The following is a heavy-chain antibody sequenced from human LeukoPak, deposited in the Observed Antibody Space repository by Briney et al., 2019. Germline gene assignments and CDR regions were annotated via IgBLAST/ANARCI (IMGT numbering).Heavy chain of an antibody. Sequence: SETLSLTCTVSGGSISSYYWSWIRQPAGKGLEWIGRIYTSGSTNYNPSLKSRVTMSVDTSKNQFSLKLSSVTAADTAVYYCARDNGRVRIYYFDYWGQGTLVTVSS. J-gene: IGHJ4*02. CDR2: IYTSGST. D-gene: IGHD1-26*01. CDR3: ARDNGRVRIYYFDY. CDR1: GGSISSYY. V-gene: IGHV4-4*07.